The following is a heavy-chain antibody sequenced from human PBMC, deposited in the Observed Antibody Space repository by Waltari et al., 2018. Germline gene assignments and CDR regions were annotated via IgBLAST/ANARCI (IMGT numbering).Heavy chain of an antibody. J-gene: IGHJ4*02. CDR2: ISESDGRT. D-gene: IGHD5-12*01. CDR3: AKAIRDGYNK. Sequence: EVQLLESGGGLVQPGGSLRLSCAASGFTFSSYAMSWVRQVPGKGLEWVSSISESDGRTYYADSVKGRFTISRDNSKNTLYLQMNSLRAEDTAVYYCAKAIRDGYNKWGQGTLVTVSS. CDR1: GFTFSSYA. V-gene: IGHV3-23*01.